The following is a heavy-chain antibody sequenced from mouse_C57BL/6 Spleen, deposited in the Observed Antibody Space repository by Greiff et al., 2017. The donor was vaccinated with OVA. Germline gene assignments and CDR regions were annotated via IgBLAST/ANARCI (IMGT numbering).Heavy chain of an antibody. V-gene: IGHV2-5*01. D-gene: IGHD1-1*02. J-gene: IGHJ4*01. CDR1: GFSLTSYG. Sequence: VQLQESGPGLVQPSQSLSITCTVSGFSLTSYGVHWVRQSPGKGLEWLGVIWRGGSTDYNAAFMSRLSITKDNSKSQVFFKMNSLQADDTAIYYCAKKGGSKDAMDYWGQGTSVTVSS. CDR2: IWRGGST. CDR3: AKKGGSKDAMDY.